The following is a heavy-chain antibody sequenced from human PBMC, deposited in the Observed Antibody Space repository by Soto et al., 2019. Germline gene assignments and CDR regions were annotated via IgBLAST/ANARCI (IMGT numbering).Heavy chain of an antibody. D-gene: IGHD3-16*01. Sequence: EVQLVESGGSLVKPGGSMRLSCAASGFTFSSYSMNWVRQAPGKGLEWVSSISSSSSYIYYADSVKGRFTISRDNAKNSLYLQMNSLRAEDTAVYYCARDWGYYYYYGMDVWGQGTTVTVSS. CDR2: ISSSSSYI. CDR3: ARDWGYYYYYGMDV. J-gene: IGHJ6*02. V-gene: IGHV3-21*01. CDR1: GFTFSSYS.